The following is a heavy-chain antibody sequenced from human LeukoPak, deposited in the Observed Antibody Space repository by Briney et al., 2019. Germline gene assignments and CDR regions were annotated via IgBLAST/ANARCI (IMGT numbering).Heavy chain of an antibody. D-gene: IGHD1-7*01. Sequence: ASVKVSCKASGYTFTGYYMHWVRQAPGQGLEWMGRINPNSGGTNYAQKFQGRVTMTRDTSISTAYMELSRLRSDDTAVYYCARLYNWNYFQPAGYWGQGTLATVSS. J-gene: IGHJ4*02. CDR3: ARLYNWNYFQPAGY. CDR2: INPNSGGT. V-gene: IGHV1-2*06. CDR1: GYTFTGYY.